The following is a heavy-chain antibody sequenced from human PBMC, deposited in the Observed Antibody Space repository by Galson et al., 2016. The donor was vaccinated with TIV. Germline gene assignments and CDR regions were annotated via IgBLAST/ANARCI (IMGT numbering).Heavy chain of an antibody. CDR1: GFTFSSYA. V-gene: IGHV3-23*01. CDR3: ARRGGGRSTISGLAIVFDN. CDR2: ISINGGAS. Sequence: SLRLSCAASGFTFSSYAMTWVRQAPGRGLEWVSGISINGGASYYADSVKGRFAISRDNAKNSLFLQMSSLRAEDTAVYYCARRGGGRSTISGLAIVFDNWGQGTLVAVSS. J-gene: IGHJ4*02. D-gene: IGHD3/OR15-3a*01.